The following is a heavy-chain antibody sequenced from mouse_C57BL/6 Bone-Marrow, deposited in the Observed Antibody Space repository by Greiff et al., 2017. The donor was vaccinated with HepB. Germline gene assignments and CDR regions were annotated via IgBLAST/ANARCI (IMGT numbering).Heavy chain of an antibody. J-gene: IGHJ4*01. CDR1: GYSITSGYY. Sequence: VQLQQSGPGLVKPSQSLSLTCSVTGYSITSGYYWNWIRQFPGNKLEWMGYISYDGSNNYNPSLKNRISITRDTSKNQFFLKLNSVTTEDTATYYCARAPLWLRRTPLYAMDYWGQGTSVTVSS. CDR2: ISYDGSN. D-gene: IGHD2-2*01. V-gene: IGHV3-6*01. CDR3: ARAPLWLRRTPLYAMDY.